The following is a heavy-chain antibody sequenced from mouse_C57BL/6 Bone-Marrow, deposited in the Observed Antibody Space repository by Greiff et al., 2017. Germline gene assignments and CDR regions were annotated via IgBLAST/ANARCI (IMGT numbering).Heavy chain of an antibody. Sequence: QVTLKESGPGLLQSSQTLSLTCSFSGFSLSTSGMGVRWIFQPSVKGLEWLARIYWDDDKRSTPSLKSRLTIAKDTSRNRVVLKSTSVDTADTATCYCARSGAAQAPFDGGGQGATLTVSS. CDR1: GFSLSTSGMG. CDR2: IYWDDDK. D-gene: IGHD3-2*02. CDR3: ARSGAAQAPFDG. V-gene: IGHV8-12*01. J-gene: IGHJ2*01.